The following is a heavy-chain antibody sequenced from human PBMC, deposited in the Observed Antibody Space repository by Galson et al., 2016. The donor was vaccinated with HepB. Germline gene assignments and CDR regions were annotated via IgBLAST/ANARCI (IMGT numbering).Heavy chain of an antibody. Sequence: SVKVSCKASGYTFIYHGITWVRQAPGKRLEWMGWITTLNGNTNYAQNLQGRVTMTADTSTRTAYMELTSLRSDDTAVYYCARLGERGNWLDPWGQGTLVIVSS. CDR3: ARLGERGNWLDP. CDR2: ITTLNGNT. CDR1: GYTFIYHG. J-gene: IGHJ5*02. V-gene: IGHV1-18*01. D-gene: IGHD1-1*01.